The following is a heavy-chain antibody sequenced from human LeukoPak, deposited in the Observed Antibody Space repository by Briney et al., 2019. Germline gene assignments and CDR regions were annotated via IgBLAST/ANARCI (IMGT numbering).Heavy chain of an antibody. CDR1: GFTFSSYS. J-gene: IGHJ1*01. D-gene: IGHD6-13*01. CDR3: ARDPPLAAADPPFQH. Sequence: GGSLRLSCAASGFTFSSYSMNWVRQAPGKGLEWVSSISSSSSYIYYADSVKGRFTISRDNAKNSLYPQMNSLRAEDTAVYYCARDPPLAAADPPFQHWGQGTLVTVSS. CDR2: ISSSSSYI. V-gene: IGHV3-21*01.